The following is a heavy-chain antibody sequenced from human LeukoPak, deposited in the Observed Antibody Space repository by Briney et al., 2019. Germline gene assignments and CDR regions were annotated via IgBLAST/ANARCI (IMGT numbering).Heavy chain of an antibody. V-gene: IGHV3-23*01. CDR3: AKNYYESSGPFDF. CDR1: GFTFSSYA. D-gene: IGHD3-22*01. CDR2: ISSSGGST. Sequence: GGSLRLSCAVSGFTFSSYAMSWVRQAPGKGLEWVSAISSSGGSTYYADSVKGRSTISRDNSKNTLYLQMNSLRAEDTAVYYCAKNYYESSGPFDFWGQGALVTVSS. J-gene: IGHJ4*02.